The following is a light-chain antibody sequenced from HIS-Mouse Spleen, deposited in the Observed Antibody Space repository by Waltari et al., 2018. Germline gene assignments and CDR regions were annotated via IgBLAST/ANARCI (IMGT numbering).Light chain of an antibody. Sequence: AIRMTHSPSSFSASTGARVTITCRASQGISSYLAWYQQKPGKAPKLLIYAASTLQSVVPSRFSGSGSGTDFTLTISCLQSEDFATYYCQQYYSYRFTFGPGTKVDIK. CDR1: QGISSY. V-gene: IGKV1-8*01. CDR3: QQYYSYRFT. CDR2: AAS. J-gene: IGKJ3*01.